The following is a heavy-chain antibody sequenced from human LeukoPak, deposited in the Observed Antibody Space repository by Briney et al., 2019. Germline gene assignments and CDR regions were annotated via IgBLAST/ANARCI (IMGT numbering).Heavy chain of an antibody. CDR2: ISSSSSYI. Sequence: PGRSLRLSCAASGFTFSSYSMNWVRQAPGKGLEWGSSISSSSSYIYYADSVKGRFTISRDNAKNSLYLQMNSLRAEDTAVYYCARGYSGSLTHFDYWGQGTLVTVSS. CDR1: GFTFSSYS. J-gene: IGHJ4*02. CDR3: ARGYSGSLTHFDY. V-gene: IGHV3-21*01. D-gene: IGHD1-26*01.